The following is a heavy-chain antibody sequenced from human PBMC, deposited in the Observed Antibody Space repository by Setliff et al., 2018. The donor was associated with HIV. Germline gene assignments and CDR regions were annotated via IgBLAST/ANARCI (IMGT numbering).Heavy chain of an antibody. V-gene: IGHV3-21*01. Sequence: GGSLRLSCAASGFTFSSYSMNWVRQAPGKGLEWVSSISSSSSYIYYADSVKGRFTISRDNAKNSLYLQMNSLRAEDTAVYYCARESAMYYYDSSGYYYDAFDIWGQGTMVTVSS. J-gene: IGHJ3*02. CDR3: ARESAMYYYDSSGYYYDAFDI. CDR2: ISSSSSYI. D-gene: IGHD3-22*01. CDR1: GFTFSSYS.